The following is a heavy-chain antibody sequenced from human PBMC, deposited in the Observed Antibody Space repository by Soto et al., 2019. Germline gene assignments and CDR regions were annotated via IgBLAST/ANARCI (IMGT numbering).Heavy chain of an antibody. D-gene: IGHD6-13*01. CDR2: IIPIFGTP. Sequence: FSVKVSCKGAGGSLSIYAFSWRRQAPEQGPEWMGGIIPIFGTPNYAQKFQARLTITADESTSTAYMELSSLRSEDTAVYYCARGGDMEAAVAKSEEYYGMDFWGQGTTVTVSS. CDR3: ARGGDMEAAVAKSEEYYGMDF. J-gene: IGHJ6*01. V-gene: IGHV1-69*13. CDR1: GGSLSIYA.